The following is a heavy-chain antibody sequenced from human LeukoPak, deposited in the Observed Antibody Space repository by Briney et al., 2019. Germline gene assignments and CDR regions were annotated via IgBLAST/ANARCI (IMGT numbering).Heavy chain of an antibody. V-gene: IGHV3-48*03. Sequence: GGSLRLSCAASGFTFSSYELNWVRQAPGKGLEWVSYISDTGSTIYYADSVKGRFTISRDNAKNSLYLQMNSLRAEDTAVYYCARVGVLSSSWLLYWGQGTLVTVSS. CDR2: ISDTGSTI. D-gene: IGHD6-13*01. CDR1: GFTFSSYE. CDR3: ARVGVLSSSWLLY. J-gene: IGHJ4*02.